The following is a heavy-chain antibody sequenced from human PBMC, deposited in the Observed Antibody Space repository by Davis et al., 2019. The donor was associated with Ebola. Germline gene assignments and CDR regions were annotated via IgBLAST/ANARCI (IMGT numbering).Heavy chain of an antibody. J-gene: IGHJ5*02. CDR3: ARDAAIYYDFWSGFGWFDP. CDR2: ISYSGST. D-gene: IGHD3-3*01. Sequence: MPSETLSLTCAVYGGSSSGYYWSWIRQPPGKGLEWIGYISYSGSTNYNPSLKSRLTISVDTSKNQLSLRLSSVTAADTAVYYCARDAAIYYDFWSGFGWFDPWGQGTLVTVSS. CDR1: GGSSSGYY. V-gene: IGHV4-59*01.